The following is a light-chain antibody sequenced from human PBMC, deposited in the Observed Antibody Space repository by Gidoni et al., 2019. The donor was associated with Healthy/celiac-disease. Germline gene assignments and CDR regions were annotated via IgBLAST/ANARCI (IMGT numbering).Light chain of an antibody. V-gene: IGKV1-39*01. CDR2: AAS. Sequence: DIQMTQSPSSLSASVGDRVTITCRAGQSISSYLNWYQQKPGKAPKLLIYAASSLQSGVPSRFSGSGAGTDFTLTISSLQPEDFATYYCQQSYSTSWTFXQXTKVEIK. CDR3: QQSYSTSWT. J-gene: IGKJ1*01. CDR1: QSISSY.